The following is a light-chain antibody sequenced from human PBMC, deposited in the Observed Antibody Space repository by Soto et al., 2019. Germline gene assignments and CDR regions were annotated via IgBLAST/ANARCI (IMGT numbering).Light chain of an antibody. J-gene: IGKJ2*01. CDR2: AAS. CDR3: QQANSFPFT. CDR1: QGISSD. Sequence: DIQMTQSPSSVSASVGDRVTITCRASQGISSDVAWFQQKPGKAPNLLIYAASTLHTGVPSRFGGSGSGTDFTLTVSSLQPEDFATYFCQQANSFPFTFGQGTKVEMK. V-gene: IGKV1-12*01.